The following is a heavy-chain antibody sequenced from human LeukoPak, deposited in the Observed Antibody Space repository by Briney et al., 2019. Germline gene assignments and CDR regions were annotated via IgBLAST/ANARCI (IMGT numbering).Heavy chain of an antibody. V-gene: IGHV4-30-4*08. CDR2: IYYSGST. CDR3: ARDHGANPSAFDY. J-gene: IGHJ4*02. Sequence: PLRTLSLTCTVSGGSISSGDYYWSWIRQPPGKGLEWIGYIYYSGSTYYNPSLKSRVTISVDTSKNQFSLKLSSVTAADTAVYYCARDHGANPSAFDYWGQGTLVTVSS. D-gene: IGHD1-26*01. CDR1: GGSISSGDYY.